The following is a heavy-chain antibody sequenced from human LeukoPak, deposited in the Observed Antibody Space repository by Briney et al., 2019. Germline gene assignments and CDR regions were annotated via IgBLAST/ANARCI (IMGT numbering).Heavy chain of an antibody. CDR2: ISSSGTTT. Sequence: GGSLRLSCAASGFTFSSNGMHWVRQAPGKGLEWVSYISSSGTTTYYADSVKGRFTISRDNAKNSLYLQMNSLRAEDTAVYYCARETDSWGQGTLVTVSS. CDR3: ARETDS. CDR1: GFTFSSNG. V-gene: IGHV3-48*04. J-gene: IGHJ4*02.